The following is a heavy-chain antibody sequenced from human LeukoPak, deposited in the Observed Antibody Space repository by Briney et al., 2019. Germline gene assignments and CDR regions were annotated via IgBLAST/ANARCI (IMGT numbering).Heavy chain of an antibody. J-gene: IGHJ4*02. CDR1: GFTFSSYA. V-gene: IGHV3-30*14. CDR2: ISYDGSNK. Sequence: GGSLRLSCAASGFTFSSYAIHWVRQAPGKGLEWVAVISYDGSNKYYADSVKGRFTISRDNSKNTLYLQLNSLRAEDTAVYYCARSYGTGAARGYLDSWGQGTLVTVS. D-gene: IGHD1-26*01. CDR3: ARSYGTGAARGYLDS.